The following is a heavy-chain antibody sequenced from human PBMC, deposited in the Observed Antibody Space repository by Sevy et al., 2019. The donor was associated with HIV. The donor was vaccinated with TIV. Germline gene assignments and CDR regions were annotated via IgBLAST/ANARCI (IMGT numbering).Heavy chain of an antibody. CDR3: ARSPPVVVVPGAPSWFDP. J-gene: IGHJ5*02. D-gene: IGHD2-2*01. Sequence: SETLSLTCAVHDGSFSGYYWNWIRQLPGKGLEWIGEINESGITYYNPYHKSRVTISVDTSKKQFSLKLNSVTAVDSAVYFCARSPPVVVVPGAPSWFDPWGQGTLVTVSS. CDR1: DGSFSGYY. CDR2: INESGIT. V-gene: IGHV4-34*01.